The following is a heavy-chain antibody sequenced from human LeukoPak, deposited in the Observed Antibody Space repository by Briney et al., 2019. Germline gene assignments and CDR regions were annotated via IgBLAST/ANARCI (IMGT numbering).Heavy chain of an antibody. CDR3: AKAPATSCRGAYCYPFDF. CDR1: GFTFSSYW. CDR2: INSDGSST. D-gene: IGHD2-21*01. J-gene: IGHJ4*02. V-gene: IGHV3-74*01. Sequence: GGSLRLSCAASGFTFSSYWMHWVRQAPGKGLVWVSRINSDGSSTSYADSVKGRFTISRDNAKNTLYLQMNSLRAEDAAVYSCAKAPATSCRGAYCYPFDFWGQGTLVTVSS.